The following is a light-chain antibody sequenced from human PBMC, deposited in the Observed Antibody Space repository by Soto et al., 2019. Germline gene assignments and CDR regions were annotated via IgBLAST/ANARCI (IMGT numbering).Light chain of an antibody. V-gene: IGKV3-20*01. J-gene: IGKJ2*01. Sequence: EIVLTQSPGTLSLSPGERATLSCRASQSVSSSYVGWYQQKPVQAPRLLIYGAPSTATGIPDRFSGSGSGTDFNITITRLETEDFAVYDGQRYGGSSLYTCGQGTKLEIK. CDR2: GAP. CDR3: QRYGGSSLYT. CDR1: QSVSSSY.